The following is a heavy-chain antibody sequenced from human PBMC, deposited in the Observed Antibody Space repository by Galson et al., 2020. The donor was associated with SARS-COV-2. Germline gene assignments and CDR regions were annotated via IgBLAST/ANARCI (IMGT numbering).Heavy chain of an antibody. CDR1: GGTFSSYA. CDR2: IIPIFGTA. J-gene: IGHJ6*03. V-gene: IGHV1-69*13. CDR3: ARVPEYCSSTSCSYYYYYYMDV. D-gene: IGHD2-2*01. Sequence: SVKVSCKASGGTFSSYAISWVRHAPGQGLEWMGGIIPIFGTANYAQKFQGRVTITADESTSTAYMELSSLRSEDTAVYYCARVPEYCSSTSCSYYYYYYMDVWGKGTTVTVSS.